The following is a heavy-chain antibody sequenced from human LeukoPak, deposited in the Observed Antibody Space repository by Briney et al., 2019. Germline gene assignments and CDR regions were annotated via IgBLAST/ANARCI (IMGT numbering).Heavy chain of an antibody. Sequence: PGGSLRLSCAASGFTFSSYAMSWVRQAPGKGLEWVSGISGSGGSTYYADSVKGRFTISRDKSKNTLYLQMNSLRAEDTAVYYCAKVGDDIVVVPAAHYYFDYWGQGTLVTVSS. CDR3: AKVGDDIVVVPAAHYYFDY. CDR1: GFTFSSYA. V-gene: IGHV3-23*01. CDR2: ISGSGGST. J-gene: IGHJ4*02. D-gene: IGHD2-2*01.